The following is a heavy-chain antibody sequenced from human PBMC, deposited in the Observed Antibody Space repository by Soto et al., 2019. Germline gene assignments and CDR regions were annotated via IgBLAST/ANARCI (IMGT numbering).Heavy chain of an antibody. D-gene: IGHD1-26*01. CDR2: IKQDGSEK. J-gene: IGHJ5*02. V-gene: IGHV3-7*01. Sequence: QPGGSLRLSCVASGLTFTTYWMTWVRQAPGKGLEWVANIKQDGSEKYYVDSVKGRFTISRDDAENSLYLQMNNLRAEDTAVYYCTRHRAKFDTRGQGTPVTVSS. CDR3: TRHRAKFDT. CDR1: GLTFTTYW.